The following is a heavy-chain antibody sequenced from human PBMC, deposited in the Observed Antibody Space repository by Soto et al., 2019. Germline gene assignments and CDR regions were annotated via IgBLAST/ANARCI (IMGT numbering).Heavy chain of an antibody. J-gene: IGHJ5*02. CDR1: GYRFASYA. CDR3: ARERVTLVRGPQSWVDP. Sequence: QVHLVQSGGEVKKTGASVTVSCKASGYRFASYAIAWVRQAPGQGLEWVGWISAYNGNTRYAQKLQGRVTMTTDTSPSTAYMELRSLKSDDPAGEYCARERVTLVRGPQSWVDPWGQGTLVTVSS. V-gene: IGHV1-18*01. CDR2: ISAYNGNT. D-gene: IGHD3-10*01.